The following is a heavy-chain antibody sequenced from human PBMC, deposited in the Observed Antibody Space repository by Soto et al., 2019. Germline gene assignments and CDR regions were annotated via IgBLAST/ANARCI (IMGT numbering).Heavy chain of an antibody. CDR1: GFSVSSGY. D-gene: IGHD1-1*01. CDR2: IYRGGTT. V-gene: IGHV3-53*04. J-gene: IGHJ3*02. CDR3: ARANDFNAFDI. Sequence: EEQLVESGGDLVQPGGSLRLSCVASGFSVSSGYMNWVRQAPGKGPEWVSVIYRGGTTYEADFVKGRFTISRHDSKNTLYLQMNSLRPEDTAVCHCARANDFNAFDIWGPGTMVTVSS.